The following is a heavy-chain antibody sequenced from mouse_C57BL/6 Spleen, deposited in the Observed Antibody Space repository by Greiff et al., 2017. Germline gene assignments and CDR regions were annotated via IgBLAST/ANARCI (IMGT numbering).Heavy chain of an antibody. CDR2: ISSGSSTN. J-gene: IGHJ2*01. CDR1: GFTFSDYG. CDR3: ASDGSSYEGY. Sequence: EVKVVESGGGLVKPGGSLKLSCAASGFTFSDYGMHWVRQAPEKGLEWVAYISSGSSTNYYADTVKGRFTISRDNAKNTLFLQMTSLRSEDTAMYYCASDGSSYEGYWGQGTTLTVSS. V-gene: IGHV5-17*01. D-gene: IGHD1-1*01.